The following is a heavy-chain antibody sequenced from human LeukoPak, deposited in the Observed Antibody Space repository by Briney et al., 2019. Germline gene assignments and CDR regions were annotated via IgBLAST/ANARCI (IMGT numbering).Heavy chain of an antibody. V-gene: IGHV3-74*01. CDR3: GRARGAYSTSWIDY. CDR2: IKGDGIST. J-gene: IGHJ4*02. Sequence: GGSLRLSCAASGFDFSSNWMHWVRHAPGQGLVWVSRIKGDGISTNYADSVKGRFIISRDDSRNTLYLQMNSLRAEDTAVYFCGRARGAYSTSWIDYWGQGTLVTVSS. CDR1: GFDFSSNW. D-gene: IGHD6-13*01.